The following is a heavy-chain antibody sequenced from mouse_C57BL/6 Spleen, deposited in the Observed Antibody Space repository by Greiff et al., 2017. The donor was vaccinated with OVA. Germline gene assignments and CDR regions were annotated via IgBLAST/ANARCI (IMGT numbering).Heavy chain of an antibody. CDR1: GYTFTSYW. CDR3: ARGGAYYGNPWYFDV. J-gene: IGHJ1*03. Sequence: QVQLQQPGTELVKPGASVKLSCKASGYTFTSYWMHWVKQRPGQGLEWIGNINPSNGGTNYNEKFKSKATLTVDKSSSTAYMQLSSLTSEDSAVYYGARGGAYYGNPWYFDVWGTGTTVTVSS. CDR2: INPSNGGT. V-gene: IGHV1-53*01. D-gene: IGHD2-10*01.